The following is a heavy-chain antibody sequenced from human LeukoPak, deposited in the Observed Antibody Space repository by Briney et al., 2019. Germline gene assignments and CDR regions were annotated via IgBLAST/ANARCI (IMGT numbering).Heavy chain of an antibody. CDR3: ATTKTMVRGVITFDY. CDR2: IIPIFGTA. J-gene: IGHJ4*02. V-gene: IGHV1-69*01. D-gene: IGHD3-10*01. Sequence: SVKVSCRASGGTFSSYAISWVRQAPGQGLEWMGGIIPIFGTANYAQKFQGRVTITADESTSTAYMELSSLRSEDTAVYYCATTKTMVRGVITFDYWGQGTLVTVSS. CDR1: GGTFSSYA.